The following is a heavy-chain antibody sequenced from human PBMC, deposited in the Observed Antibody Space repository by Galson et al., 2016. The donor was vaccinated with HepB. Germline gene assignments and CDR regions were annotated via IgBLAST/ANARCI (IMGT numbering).Heavy chain of an antibody. CDR3: VRQPTYGYPFDY. V-gene: IGHV3-64D*08. CDR2: ISYNGGTT. J-gene: IGHJ4*02. Sequence: SLRLSCAAPGFIFSKYTMHWFRQPPGKGRQNVAGISYNGGTTNNPNSVKGRFTISRDNSKNTLYLQMSSLRVEDTSVYYCVRQPTYGYPFDYWGQGTLVTVSS. D-gene: IGHD5-18*01. CDR1: GFIFSKYT.